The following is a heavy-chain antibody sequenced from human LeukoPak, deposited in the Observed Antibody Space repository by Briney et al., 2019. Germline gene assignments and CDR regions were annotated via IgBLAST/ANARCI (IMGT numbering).Heavy chain of an antibody. V-gene: IGHV3-74*01. J-gene: IGHJ4*02. CDR1: GFTFTTHW. CDR2: IKPDGSDT. D-gene: IGHD5-12*01. CDR3: AKAGGYGMYYFDY. Sequence: PGGSLRLSCGASGFTFTTHWIHWVRQAPGKGLVWVSRIKPDGSDTNYADSVKGRFTISRDNAKNTLYLQMNSLRAEDTAVYYCAKAGGYGMYYFDYWGQGTLVTVSS.